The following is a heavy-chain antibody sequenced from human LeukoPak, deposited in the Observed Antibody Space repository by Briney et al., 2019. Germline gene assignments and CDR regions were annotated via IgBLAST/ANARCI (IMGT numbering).Heavy chain of an antibody. CDR2: IWYDGSNK. CDR1: GFTFTGYS. J-gene: IGHJ4*02. V-gene: IGHV3-33*08. CDR3: ARDGSSGWYWVDY. D-gene: IGHD6-19*01. Sequence: PGGSLRLSCAASGFTFTGYSMNWFRQAPGKGLEWVAVIWYDGSNKYYADSVKGRFTISRDNSKNTLYLQMNSLRAEDTAVYYCARDGSSGWYWVDYWGQGTLVTVSS.